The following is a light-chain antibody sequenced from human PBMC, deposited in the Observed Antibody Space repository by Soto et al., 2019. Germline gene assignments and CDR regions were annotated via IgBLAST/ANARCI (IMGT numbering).Light chain of an antibody. V-gene: IGLV1-51*01. J-gene: IGLJ1*01. CDR1: GSKISYFGQNY. CDR2: ENN. Sequence: QSVLTQPPSVSAAPGQKVTISCSGNGSKISYFGQNYVSWYQQAPRTAPKLLISENNKRPSGIPDRCSGSYTGSSPTLDNPELQTGDEADYYCGPWASRLNDSVFGPGDKV. CDR3: GPWASRLNDSV.